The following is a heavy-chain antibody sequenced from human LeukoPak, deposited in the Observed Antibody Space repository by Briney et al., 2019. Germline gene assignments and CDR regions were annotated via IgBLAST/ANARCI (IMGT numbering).Heavy chain of an antibody. D-gene: IGHD5-24*01. CDR2: IYYSGST. V-gene: IGHV4-59*01. J-gene: IGHJ3*02. CDR1: GGSISSYY. Sequence: SETLSLTCTVSGGSISSYYWSWIRQPPGKGLEWIGYIYYSGSTNYNPSLKGRVTISVDTSKNQFSLKLSSVTAADTAVYYCAREPRVATIRDAFDIWGQGTMVTVSS. CDR3: AREPRVATIRDAFDI.